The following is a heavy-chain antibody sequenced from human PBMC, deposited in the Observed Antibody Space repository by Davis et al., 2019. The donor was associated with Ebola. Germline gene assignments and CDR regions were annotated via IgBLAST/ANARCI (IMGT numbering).Heavy chain of an antibody. D-gene: IGHD3-10*01. V-gene: IGHV3-23*01. CDR1: GFIFSSYV. Sequence: GGSLRLSCAASGFIFSSYVMSWVRQAPGKGLEWVSTLGTSADTYYADSVKGRFTISRDNSKNTLYLQMNSLRAEDTAVYYCARVNSLGDFDYWGQGTLVTVSS. CDR2: LGTSADT. CDR3: ARVNSLGDFDY. J-gene: IGHJ4*02.